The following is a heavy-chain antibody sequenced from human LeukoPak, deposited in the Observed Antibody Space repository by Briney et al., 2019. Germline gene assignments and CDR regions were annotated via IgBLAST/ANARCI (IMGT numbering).Heavy chain of an antibody. CDR3: ARDSVGATPDY. D-gene: IGHD1-26*01. CDR2: MNPNSGNT. J-gene: IGHJ4*02. CDR1: GYTFTSYD. V-gene: IGHV1-8*02. Sequence: ASVKVSCKASGYTFTSYDINWVRQATGQGLEWMGWMNPNSGNTDYAQKFQGRVTMTRSTSINTAYMELRSLRSDDTAVYYCARDSVGATPDYWGQGTLVTVSS.